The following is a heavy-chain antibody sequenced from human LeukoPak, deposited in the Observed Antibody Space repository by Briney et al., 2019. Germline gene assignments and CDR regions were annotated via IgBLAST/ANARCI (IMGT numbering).Heavy chain of an antibody. CDR1: GFIFSSYG. D-gene: IGHD3-10*01. Sequence: PGGSLRLSCAASGFIFSSYGMHWVRQAPGKGLEWVSAISGSGGSTYYADSVKGRFTISRDNSKNTLYLQMNSLRAEDTAVYYCAKEYYGSGSHSHAFDIWGQGTMVTVSS. J-gene: IGHJ3*02. CDR3: AKEYYGSGSHSHAFDI. CDR2: ISGSGGST. V-gene: IGHV3-23*01.